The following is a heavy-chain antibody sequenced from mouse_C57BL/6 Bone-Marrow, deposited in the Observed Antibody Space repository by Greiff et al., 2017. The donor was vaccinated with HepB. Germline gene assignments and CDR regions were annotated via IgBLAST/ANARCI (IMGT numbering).Heavy chain of an antibody. CDR3: ARDSNYVDWYFDV. CDR1: GFTFSSYA. V-gene: IGHV5-4*01. J-gene: IGHJ1*03. CDR2: ISDGGSYT. D-gene: IGHD2-5*01. Sequence: EVNLVESGGGLVKPGGSLKLSCAASGFTFSSYAMSWVRQTPEKRLEWVATISDGGSYTYYPDNVKGRFTISRDNAKNNLYLQMSHLKSEDTAMYYCARDSNYVDWYFDVWGTGTTVTVSS.